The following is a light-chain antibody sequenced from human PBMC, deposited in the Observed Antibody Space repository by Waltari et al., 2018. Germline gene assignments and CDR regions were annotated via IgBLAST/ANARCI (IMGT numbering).Light chain of an antibody. CDR2: SAS. CDR1: QSVTSSY. Sequence: EIVLTQSPGTLSLSPGERATLSCRASQSVTSSYLAWYQQKPGQAPRLLIYSASSRATGIPDRFSGSGSGTDFTLTISRLEPEDFAVYYCQQYGSSPPMYTFGQGTKLEIK. CDR3: QQYGSSPPMYT. J-gene: IGKJ2*01. V-gene: IGKV3-20*01.